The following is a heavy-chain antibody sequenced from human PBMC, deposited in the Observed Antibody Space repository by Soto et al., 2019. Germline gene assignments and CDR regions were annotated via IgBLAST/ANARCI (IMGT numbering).Heavy chain of an antibody. Sequence: GASVKVSCKASGHSFTDYHIHWVRQALGQGLEWLGRINPKSGGTSTAQKFQGWVTMTTDTSISTASMELTRLTSDDTAIYYCARGDSTDCSNGVCSFFYNHDMDVWGQGTTVTVSS. CDR2: INPKSGGT. CDR1: GHSFTDYH. D-gene: IGHD2-8*01. CDR3: ARGDSTDCSNGVCSFFYNHDMDV. J-gene: IGHJ6*02. V-gene: IGHV1-2*04.